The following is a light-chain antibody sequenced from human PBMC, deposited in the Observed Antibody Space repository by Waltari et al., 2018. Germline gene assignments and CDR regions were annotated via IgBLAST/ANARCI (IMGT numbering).Light chain of an antibody. CDR2: EVS. V-gene: IGLV2-14*01. CDR1: SSDVGGYNY. Sequence: QSALTQPASVSGPPGQSTTISCPGTSSDVGGYNYVPWYQQHPGKAPKLMIYEVSNRPSGVSNRFSGSKSGNTASLTISGLQAEDEADYYCSSYTSSSTLVVFGGGTKLTVL. J-gene: IGLJ2*01. CDR3: SSYTSSSTLVV.